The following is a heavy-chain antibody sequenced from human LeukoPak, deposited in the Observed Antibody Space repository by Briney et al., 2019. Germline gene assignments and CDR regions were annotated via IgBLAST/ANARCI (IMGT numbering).Heavy chain of an antibody. Sequence: SETLSLTCTVSGGSISSYYWSWIRQPAGKGLEWIGRIYTSGSTNHNPSLKSRVTMSVDTSKNQFSLKLSSVTAADTAVYYCARDKAGYSSSWLFDYWGQGTLVTVSS. J-gene: IGHJ4*02. D-gene: IGHD6-13*01. CDR1: GGSISSYY. CDR2: IYTSGST. CDR3: ARDKAGYSSSWLFDY. V-gene: IGHV4-4*07.